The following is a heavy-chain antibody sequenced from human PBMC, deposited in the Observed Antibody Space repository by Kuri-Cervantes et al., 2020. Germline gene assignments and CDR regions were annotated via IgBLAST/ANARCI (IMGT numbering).Heavy chain of an antibody. CDR2: VWHDGSIK. CDR3: ARPRVSGAYEQPLDY. V-gene: IGHV3-33*01. CDR1: GLTFSRSD. D-gene: IGHD1-26*01. Sequence: GESLKISCAASGLTFSRSDRHWVRQAQGKGLEWVTFVWHDGSIKHYADSVKGRFTISRDNSQNTLYLQMNSLRAEDSAVYYCARPRVSGAYEQPLDYWGQGTLVTVSS. J-gene: IGHJ4*02.